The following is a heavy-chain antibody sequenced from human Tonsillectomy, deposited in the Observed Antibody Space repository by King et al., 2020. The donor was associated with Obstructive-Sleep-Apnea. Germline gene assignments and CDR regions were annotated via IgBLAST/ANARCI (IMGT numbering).Heavy chain of an antibody. J-gene: IGHJ6*02. Sequence: QVQLQESGPGLVKPSETLFLTCNVSGGSISSSDFFWSWIRQPPGKGLEWIGSIFFGVSIYYNLSLQSRVTISVVTSKNQFSLKLSSVTAAETAVYYCARDRSPMVRGVYPRTNYCMDVWGQGTTVIVSS. CDR1: GGSISSSDFF. CDR2: IFFGVSI. V-gene: IGHV4-39*07. CDR3: ARDRSPMVRGVYPRTNYCMDV. D-gene: IGHD3-10*01.